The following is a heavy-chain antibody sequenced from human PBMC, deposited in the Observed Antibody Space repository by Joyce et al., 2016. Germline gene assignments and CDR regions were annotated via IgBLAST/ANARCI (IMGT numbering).Heavy chain of an antibody. CDR3: ASQPPKYYAMDV. D-gene: IGHD1-14*01. CDR1: GGTFRGYA. V-gene: IGHV1-69*01. Sequence: QVQLVQSGTEVKKPGYSVKVSCKAAGGTFRGYAISWVRQAAGQGLEWRGGIIPIYATIYYAQKFQGSVTISAEESTSTTYMELSSLRSEDTAVYFCASQPPKYYAMDVWGQGTTVTVSS. CDR2: IIPIYATI. J-gene: IGHJ6*02.